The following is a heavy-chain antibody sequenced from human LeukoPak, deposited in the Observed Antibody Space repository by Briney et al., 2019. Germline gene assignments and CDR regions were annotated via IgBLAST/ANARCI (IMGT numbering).Heavy chain of an antibody. CDR3: AKDMASIEGIDY. J-gene: IGHJ4*02. CDR1: GFTFDDYT. V-gene: IGHV3-43*01. Sequence: GGSLRLSCAASGFTFDDYTMHWVRQAPGKGLEWVSLISWDGGSTYYADSVKGRFTISRDNSKNSLYLQMNSLRTEDTALYYCAKDMASIEGIDYWGQGTLVTVSS. CDR2: ISWDGGST.